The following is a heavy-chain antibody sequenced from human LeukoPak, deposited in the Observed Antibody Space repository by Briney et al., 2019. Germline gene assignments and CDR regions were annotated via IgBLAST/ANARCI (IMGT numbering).Heavy chain of an antibody. CDR1: GFTFSSYG. V-gene: IGHV3-30*18. Sequence: PGGSLRLSGAASGFTFSSYGMHWVRQAPGKGLEWVAVISYDGSNKYYADSVKGRFTISRDNSKNTLYLQMNSLRAEDTAVYYCAKVFGYYYDSSGPVGAFDIWGQGTMVTVSS. D-gene: IGHD3-22*01. J-gene: IGHJ3*02. CDR2: ISYDGSNK. CDR3: AKVFGYYYDSSGPVGAFDI.